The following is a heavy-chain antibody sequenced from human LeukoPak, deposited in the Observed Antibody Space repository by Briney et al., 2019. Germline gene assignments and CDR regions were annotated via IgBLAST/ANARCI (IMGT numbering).Heavy chain of an antibody. D-gene: IGHD3-16*02. CDR3: ARGIRDYVWGSYRSFYFDY. CDR2: IYYSGST. J-gene: IGHJ4*02. V-gene: IGHV4-39*07. CDR1: GGSISSSSYY. Sequence: PSETLSLTCTVSGGSISSSSYYWGWIRQPPGKGLEWIGSIYYSGSTFYNPSLKSRVTISVDTSKNQFSLKLSSVTAADTAVYYCARGIRDYVWGSYRSFYFDYWGQGTLVTVSS.